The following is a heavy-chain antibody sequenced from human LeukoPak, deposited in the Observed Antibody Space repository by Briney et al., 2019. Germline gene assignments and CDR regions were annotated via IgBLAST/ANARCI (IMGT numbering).Heavy chain of an antibody. Sequence: GGSLRLSCAASGFTFDDYAMHWVRQAPGKGLEWVSGISWNSGSIGYADSVKGRFTISRDNSKNTLYLQMNSLRAEDTAVYYCAKDRGSYGPNLYLDLWGRGTLVTVSS. V-gene: IGHV3-9*01. J-gene: IGHJ2*01. D-gene: IGHD5-18*01. CDR1: GFTFDDYA. CDR2: ISWNSGSI. CDR3: AKDRGSYGPNLYLDL.